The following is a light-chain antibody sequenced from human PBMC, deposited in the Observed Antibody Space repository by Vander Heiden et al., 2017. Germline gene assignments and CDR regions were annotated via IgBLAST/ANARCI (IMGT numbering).Light chain of an antibody. CDR2: KDS. V-gene: IGLV3-25*02. CDR1: TLPKQY. J-gene: IGLJ3*02. CDR3: QAADSSGTCWV. Sequence: SYELTQPPSVSVSPGQTARITCSGDTLPKQYAYWYQQKPGQAPVLVIYKDSERHSGIPERFSGSSSGTTVTLTISGVQAEEEADYYCQAADSSGTCWVFGGGTKLTVL.